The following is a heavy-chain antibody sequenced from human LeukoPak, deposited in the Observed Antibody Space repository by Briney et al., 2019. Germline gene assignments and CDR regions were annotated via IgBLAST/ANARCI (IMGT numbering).Heavy chain of an antibody. CDR2: ISSSSSYI. CDR3: ARGYSSYYHFYGMDV. J-gene: IGHJ6*02. Sequence: GGSLRLSCAASGFTFSNYSMNWVRQAPGKGLEWVSSISSSSSYIYYADSVKGRFTISRDNAKNSLYLQMNSLRAEDTAVYYCARGYSSYYHFYGMDVWGQGTRVTVSS. D-gene: IGHD4-11*01. V-gene: IGHV3-21*01. CDR1: GFTFSNYS.